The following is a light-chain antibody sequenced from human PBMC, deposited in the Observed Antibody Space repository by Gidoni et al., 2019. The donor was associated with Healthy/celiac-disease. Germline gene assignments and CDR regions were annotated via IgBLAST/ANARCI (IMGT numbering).Light chain of an antibody. J-gene: IGKJ2*01. CDR1: QSVSSY. CDR3: QQRSNWPPYT. CDR2: DAS. V-gene: IGKV3-11*01. Sequence: TQSPATLCLSQGERATLSCRASQSVSSYLAWYQQKPGQAPRLLIYDASNRATGIPARFSGSGSGTDFTLTISSLEPEDFAVYYCQQRSNWPPYTFGQGTKLEIK.